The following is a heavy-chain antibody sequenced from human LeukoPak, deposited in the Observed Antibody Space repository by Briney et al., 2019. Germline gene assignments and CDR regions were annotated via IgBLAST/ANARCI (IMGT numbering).Heavy chain of an antibody. Sequence: PSETLSLTCTVSGGSISSSSYYWGWIRQPPGKGLEWIGSIYYSGSTYYNPSLKSRVTISVDTSKNQFSLKLSSVTAADTAVYYCARGHYYDSSGYYEDYFDYWGQGTLVTVSS. CDR2: IYYSGST. D-gene: IGHD3-22*01. J-gene: IGHJ4*02. CDR1: GGSISSSSYY. CDR3: ARGHYYDSSGYYEDYFDY. V-gene: IGHV4-39*07.